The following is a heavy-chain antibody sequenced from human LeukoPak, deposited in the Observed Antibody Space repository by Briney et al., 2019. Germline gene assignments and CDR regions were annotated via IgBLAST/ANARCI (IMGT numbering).Heavy chain of an antibody. CDR2: IKQDGGEK. J-gene: IGHJ5*02. CDR1: GFTFSSYW. V-gene: IGHV3-7*01. Sequence: PGGSLRLSRAASGFTFSSYWMTWVRQAPGKGLEWVANIKQDGGEKYYVDSVKGRFTISRDNAKNSLYLQMNSLRAEDTAVYYCARDYYGTTIFNWFDPWGQGTLVTVSS. CDR3: ARDYYGTTIFNWFDP. D-gene: IGHD3-9*01.